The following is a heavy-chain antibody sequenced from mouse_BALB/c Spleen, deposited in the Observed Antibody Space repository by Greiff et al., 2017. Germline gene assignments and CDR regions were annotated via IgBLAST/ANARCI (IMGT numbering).Heavy chain of an antibody. V-gene: IGHV14-4*02. CDR2: IDPENGDT. D-gene: IGHD3-1*01. CDR1: GFNIQDYY. CDR3: NAWPPQRGLRS. J-gene: IGHJ3*01. Sequence: EVQLQQSGAELVRSGASVKLSCTASGFNIQDYYMHWVKQRPEQGLEWIGWIDPENGDTEYAPKFQGKATMTADTSSNTAYLQLSSLTSEDTAVYYCNAWPPQRGLRSWGQGTLVTVSA.